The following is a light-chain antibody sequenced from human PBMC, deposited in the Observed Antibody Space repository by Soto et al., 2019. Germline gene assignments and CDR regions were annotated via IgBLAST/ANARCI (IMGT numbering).Light chain of an antibody. Sequence: DIVMTQSPDSLAVSLGERATINCKSSQSVLYRSSNKNYLAWYQQKPGQPPKLLIYWASTWESGVPDRFSGSGSGTDFTLTISSLQAEDVAVYYCQQYYSAPQTFGQGTKLEIK. J-gene: IGKJ2*01. CDR1: QSVLYRSSNKNY. CDR2: WAS. V-gene: IGKV4-1*01. CDR3: QQYYSAPQT.